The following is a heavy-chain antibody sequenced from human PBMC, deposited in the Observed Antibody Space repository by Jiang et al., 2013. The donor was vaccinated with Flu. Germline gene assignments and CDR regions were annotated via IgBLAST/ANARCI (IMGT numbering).Heavy chain of an antibody. V-gene: IGHV4-59*08. D-gene: IGHD3-3*01. Sequence: SGPGLVKPSETLSLTCSVFGGSISTYFWSWIRQPPVKGLEYIGYIHNDGTSNYNPSLKSRVIMSVDTSKNQFSLELHSVTAADTAVYHCARHPARKIFGVAPSGPWGQGILVTVSS. CDR3: ARHPARKIFGVAPSGP. CDR2: IHNDGTS. CDR1: GGSISTYF. J-gene: IGHJ5*02.